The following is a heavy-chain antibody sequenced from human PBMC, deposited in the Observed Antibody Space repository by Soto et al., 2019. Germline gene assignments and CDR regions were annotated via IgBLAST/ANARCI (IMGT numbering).Heavy chain of an antibody. J-gene: IGHJ4*02. CDR1: GFTFSSYG. Sequence: QVQLVESGGGVVQPGRSLRLSCAASGFTFSSYGMHWVRQAPGKGLEWVAVIWYDGSNKYYADSVKGRFTISRDNSKNTLYLLLNSLRAEDKAVYYCARGGYYYDGSGYFSTRHWGQGTLVTVSS. CDR3: ARGGYYYDGSGYFSTRH. V-gene: IGHV3-33*01. D-gene: IGHD3-22*01. CDR2: IWYDGSNK.